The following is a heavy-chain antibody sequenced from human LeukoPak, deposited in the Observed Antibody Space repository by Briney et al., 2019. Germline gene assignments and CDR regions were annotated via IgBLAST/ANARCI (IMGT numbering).Heavy chain of an antibody. Sequence: ASVQVSCKASGYTFIANYLQWVRQAPGLGPEWLGWMHVGTGNTRYAPKFQGRVTLSRDTSINTAHMELSSLTSDDTAVYYCAREGSYCDGGDCYSFDFWGQGTLVTVSS. CDR3: AREGSYCDGGDCYSFDF. CDR2: MHVGTGNT. V-gene: IGHV1-2*02. J-gene: IGHJ4*02. CDR1: GYTFIANY. D-gene: IGHD2-21*02.